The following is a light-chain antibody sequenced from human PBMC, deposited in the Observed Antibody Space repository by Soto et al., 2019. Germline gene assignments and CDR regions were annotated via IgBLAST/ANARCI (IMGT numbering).Light chain of an antibody. Sequence: DIQMTQSPSTLSASVGERVTITCRASQSVSNWLAWYQQKPGKAPKVLIYDVSSLDRGVPSRFSGSGSGTELILTISSLQPDDFATYYCLQHSAYPYTFGQGTKLEIK. V-gene: IGKV1-5*01. CDR1: QSVSNW. CDR3: LQHSAYPYT. CDR2: DVS. J-gene: IGKJ2*01.